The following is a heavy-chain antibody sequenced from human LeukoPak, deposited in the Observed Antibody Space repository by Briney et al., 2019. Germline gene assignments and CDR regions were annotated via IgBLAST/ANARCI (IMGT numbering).Heavy chain of an antibody. CDR2: ITYNSGTI. J-gene: IGHJ4*02. CDR3: ARDSGYSYADDY. D-gene: IGHD5-18*01. Sequence: PGGSLRLSCAASGFTFRSYAMQWVRQAPGKGLEWVSYITYNSGTIFYADSVKGRFTISRDNAKDSLYLQMSSLRDEDTAVYYCARDSGYSYADDYWGQGTRVTVSS. CDR1: GFTFRSYA. V-gene: IGHV3-48*02.